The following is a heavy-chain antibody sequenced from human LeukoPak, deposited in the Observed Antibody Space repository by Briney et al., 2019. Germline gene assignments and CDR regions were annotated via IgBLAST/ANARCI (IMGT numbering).Heavy chain of an antibody. CDR2: IQQDGIKK. CDR3: ARIYLKMASAS. CDR1: GFTFSTYW. D-gene: IGHD2-8*01. V-gene: IGHV3-7*01. J-gene: IGHJ5*02. Sequence: GGSLRLSCAASGFTFSTYWMSWVRQAPGKGLEWVANIQQDGIKKYYVDSVEGRFTISRENAKNSLFLQMSSLRADDTAVYYCARIYLKMASASWGQGTLVTVSS.